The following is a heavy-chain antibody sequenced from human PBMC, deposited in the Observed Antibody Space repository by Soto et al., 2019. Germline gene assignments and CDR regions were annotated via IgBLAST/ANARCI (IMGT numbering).Heavy chain of an antibody. D-gene: IGHD2-15*01. J-gene: IGHJ4*02. CDR3: AKAACSGGSCYSDY. CDR2: ISGGGGST. CDR1: GFTFSSYA. Sequence: EVQLLESGGGLVQPGGSLRLSCAASGFTFSSYAMSWVRQAPGKGLEWVSTISGGGGSTYYADSVKGRFTISRDNSKNTLSLQMNSLRAEDTAVYYCAKAACSGGSCYSDYWGQGTLVTVSS. V-gene: IGHV3-23*01.